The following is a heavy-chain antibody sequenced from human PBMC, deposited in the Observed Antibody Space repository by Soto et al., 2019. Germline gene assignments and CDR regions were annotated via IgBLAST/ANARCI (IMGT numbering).Heavy chain of an antibody. D-gene: IGHD3-9*01. CDR1: GYTFTSYG. V-gene: IGHV1-18*01. CDR3: ARWGLYDILTGYYSGEPTEPYDY. CDR2: ISAYNGNT. J-gene: IGHJ4*02. Sequence: ASVKVSCKASGYTFTSYGISWVRQAPGQGLEWMGWISAYNGNTNYARKLQGRVTMTTDTSTSTAYMELRSLRSDDTAVYYCARWGLYDILTGYYSGEPTEPYDYWGQGTLVTVSS.